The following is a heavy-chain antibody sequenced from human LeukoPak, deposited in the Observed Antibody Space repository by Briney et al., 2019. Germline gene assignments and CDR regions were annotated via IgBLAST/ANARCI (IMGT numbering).Heavy chain of an antibody. J-gene: IGHJ3*02. V-gene: IGHV4-39*01. CDR3: ARLGARGVNDAFDI. CDR2: IYYSGST. Sequence: SETLSLTCTVSGGSISSSSYYWGWIRQPPGKGLEWIGSIYYSGSTYYNPSHKSRVTTSVDTSKNQFSLKLSSVTAADTAVYYCARLGARGVNDAFDIWGQGTMVTVSS. CDR1: GGSISSSSYY. D-gene: IGHD2-8*01.